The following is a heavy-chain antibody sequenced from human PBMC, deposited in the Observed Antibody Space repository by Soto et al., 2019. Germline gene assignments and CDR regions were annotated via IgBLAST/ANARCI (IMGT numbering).Heavy chain of an antibody. CDR3: ARWTHEYQLLPGGWFDP. CDR1: GGSFSGYY. Sequence: SETLSLTCAVYGGSFSGYYWSRIRQPPGKGLEWIGEINHSGSTNYNPSLKSRVTISVDTSKNQFSLKLSSVTAADTAVYYCARWTHEYQLLPGGWFDPWGQGTLVTVSS. D-gene: IGHD2-2*01. V-gene: IGHV4-34*01. CDR2: INHSGST. J-gene: IGHJ5*02.